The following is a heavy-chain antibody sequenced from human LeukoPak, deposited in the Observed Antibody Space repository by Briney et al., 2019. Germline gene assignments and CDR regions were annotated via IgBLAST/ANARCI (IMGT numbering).Heavy chain of an antibody. CDR1: GGSVSSGSHY. V-gene: IGHV4-61*01. CDR3: ARAVVLYYFDY. Sequence: PSETLSLTCTVSGGSVSSGSHYWSWIRQPPGKRLEWIGYINDSGSTSYNPSLKSRVTISVDTSQNQFSPKLTSVTAADTAVYYCARAVVLYYFDYWGQGTLVTVSS. CDR2: INDSGST. J-gene: IGHJ4*02. D-gene: IGHD3-22*01.